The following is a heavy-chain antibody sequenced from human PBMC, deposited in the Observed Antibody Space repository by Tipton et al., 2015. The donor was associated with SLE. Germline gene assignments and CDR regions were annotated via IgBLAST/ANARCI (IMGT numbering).Heavy chain of an antibody. Sequence: TLSLTCTVSGGSISSYYWSWIRQPAGKGLEWIGRINTSGNSNYNPSLKSRVTMSVDTSKNQLSLQLNSVTPEDTAVYYCARGLFQTGMGVWGQGTTVTVSS. CDR1: GGSISSYY. J-gene: IGHJ6*02. CDR2: INTSGNS. D-gene: IGHD2/OR15-2a*01. V-gene: IGHV4-4*07. CDR3: ARGLFQTGMGV.